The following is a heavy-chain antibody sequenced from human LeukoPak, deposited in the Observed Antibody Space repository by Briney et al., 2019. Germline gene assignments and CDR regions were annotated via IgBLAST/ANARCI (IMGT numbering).Heavy chain of an antibody. Sequence: GGSLRLSSAASGFIFRSYWMSWVRQAPGKGLEWVANIQQDGSVQYYVDSVKGRFIISRDNAKNSLYLQMNSLSAEDTAVYYCATHDVLTGYPYFDFWGQGTLVAVSS. CDR3: ATHDVLTGYPYFDF. J-gene: IGHJ4*02. D-gene: IGHD3-9*01. V-gene: IGHV3-7*01. CDR2: IQQDGSVQ. CDR1: GFIFRSYW.